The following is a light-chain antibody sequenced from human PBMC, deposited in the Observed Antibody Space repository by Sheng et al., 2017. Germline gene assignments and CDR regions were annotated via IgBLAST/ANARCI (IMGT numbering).Light chain of an antibody. CDR2: GAS. CDR3: QQYNNWCT. Sequence: EIVMTQSPATLSVSPGERATLSCRASQSVTSNLAWYQQKPGQVPRLLIHGASTRATGIPARFSGSGSGTEFTLTISSLRSEDFAVYYCQQYNNWCTFGLGPKWIS. J-gene: IGKJ3*01. CDR1: QSVTSN. V-gene: IGKV3-15*01.